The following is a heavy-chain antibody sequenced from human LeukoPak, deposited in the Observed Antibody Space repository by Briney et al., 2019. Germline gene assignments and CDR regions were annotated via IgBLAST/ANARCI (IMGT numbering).Heavy chain of an antibody. CDR3: ARVDDYVRGSYRYQYYFDY. V-gene: IGHV3-30-3*01. CDR2: ISYDGSNK. Sequence: GRSLRLSCAASGFTFSSYAMHWVRQAPGKGLEWVAVISYDGSNKYYADSVKGRFTISRDNSKNTLYLQMNSLRAEDTAVYYCARVDDYVRGSYRYQYYFDYWGQGTLVTVSS. D-gene: IGHD3-16*02. CDR1: GFTFSSYA. J-gene: IGHJ4*02.